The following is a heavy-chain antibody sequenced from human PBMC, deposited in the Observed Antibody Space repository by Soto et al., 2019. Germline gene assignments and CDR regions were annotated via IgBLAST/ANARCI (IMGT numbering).Heavy chain of an antibody. CDR1: GFTFSRYA. CDR3: AKARADYYGSGSPFGY. CDR2: ISGSGGST. Sequence: EVQLLESGGGLVQPGGSLRLSCAASGFTFSRYAMSWVRQAPGKGLEWVSAISGSGGSTYYADSVKGRFTISRDNSKNTLYLQMNSLRAEDTAVYYCAKARADYYGSGSPFGYWGQGTLVTVSS. D-gene: IGHD3-10*01. V-gene: IGHV3-23*01. J-gene: IGHJ4*02.